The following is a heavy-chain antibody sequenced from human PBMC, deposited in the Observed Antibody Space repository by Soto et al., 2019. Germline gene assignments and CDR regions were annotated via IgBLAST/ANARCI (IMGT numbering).Heavy chain of an antibody. CDR1: GDSVSSDDFY. D-gene: IGHD5-18*01. Sequence: SETLSLTCTVYGDSVSSDDFYWTWIRRPPGKGLEWIGYIYSSGTTNYNPSLKSRVTISLDTSSNQFSLKLTSVTAADTAVYYCARDIRGYSRAFDFWGQGTLVTVSS. J-gene: IGHJ4*02. CDR2: IYSSGTT. CDR3: ARDIRGYSRAFDF. V-gene: IGHV4-61*08.